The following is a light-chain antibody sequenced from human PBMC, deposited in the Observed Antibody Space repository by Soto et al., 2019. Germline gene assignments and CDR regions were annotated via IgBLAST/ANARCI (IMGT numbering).Light chain of an antibody. V-gene: IGLV2-14*01. CDR2: YVS. CDR3: CSYTRSGTLI. Sequence: QSGPTQPSAGSGAPGQEITLSCLCARGEFGEYNSLACYQQHPGKGPNVIIYYVSNRPSGVSYRFSGTKSGNTASLTVSGLQAEDEADYYCCSYTRSGTLIFGTGTKVTDL. CDR1: RGEFGEYNS. J-gene: IGLJ1*01.